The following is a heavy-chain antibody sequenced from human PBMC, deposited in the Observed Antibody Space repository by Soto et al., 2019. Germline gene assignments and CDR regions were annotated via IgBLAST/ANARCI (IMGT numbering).Heavy chain of an antibody. CDR3: ARLPSAYCGGDCYPVFDY. D-gene: IGHD2-21*02. CDR2: INPSGGST. CDR1: GYTFTSYY. J-gene: IGHJ4*02. Sequence: ASVKVSCKASGYTFTSYYMHWVRQAPGQGLEWMGIINPSGGSTSYAQKFQGRVTMTRDTSTSTVYMELSSLRSEDTAVYYCARLPSAYCGGDCYPVFDYWGQGTLVTVSS. V-gene: IGHV1-46*01.